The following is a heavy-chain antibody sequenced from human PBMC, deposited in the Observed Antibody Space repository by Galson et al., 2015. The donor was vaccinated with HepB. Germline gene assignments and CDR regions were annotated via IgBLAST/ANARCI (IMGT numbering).Heavy chain of an antibody. Sequence: SLRLSCAASGFTFSSYAMHWVRQAPGKGLEWVAVISYDGSKKYYADSVQGRFTISRGNSKNTLYLQMNSLRAEDTAVYYCARDPYSSSSFSPRFDYWGQGTLVIVSS. J-gene: IGHJ4*02. CDR1: GFTFSSYA. CDR3: ARDPYSSSSFSPRFDY. CDR2: ISYDGSKK. D-gene: IGHD6-13*01. V-gene: IGHV3-30-3*01.